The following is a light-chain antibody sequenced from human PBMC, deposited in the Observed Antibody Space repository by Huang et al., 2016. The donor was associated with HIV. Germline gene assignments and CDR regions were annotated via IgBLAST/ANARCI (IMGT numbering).Light chain of an antibody. V-gene: IGKV3-15*01. CDR3: QHYNNWPPMYT. J-gene: IGKJ2*01. CDR2: AAT. CDR1: QSLSNN. Sequence: EVVMTQSPATLTVSQGERATLSCTASQSLSNNLSCYQQKPGHVPRLLIYAATTRADCIPARCSGSGSGTEFTLTIGSLQSEDVGVYYCQHYNNWPPMYTFGQGTKLEIK.